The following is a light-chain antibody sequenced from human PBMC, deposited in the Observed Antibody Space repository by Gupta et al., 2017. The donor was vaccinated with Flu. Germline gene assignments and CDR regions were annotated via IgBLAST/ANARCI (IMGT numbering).Light chain of an antibody. CDR1: SSNIGSNF. CDR2: RND. V-gene: IGLV1-47*01. CDR3: AAWDDSLSGSYV. Sequence: QSVLTQPPSASGTPGRRVTISSSGSSSNIGSNFVYWYQQFPGTAPKLLIYRNDQRPSGVPDRFSGSKSGTSASLAISGLRSEDEADYYCAAWDDSLSGSYVFGTGTKVTVL. J-gene: IGLJ1*01.